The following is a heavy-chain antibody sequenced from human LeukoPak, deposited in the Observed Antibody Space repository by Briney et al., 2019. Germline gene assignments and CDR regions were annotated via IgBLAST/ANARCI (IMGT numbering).Heavy chain of an antibody. CDR1: GYTFTSYG. Sequence: ASVKVSCKASGYTFTSYGISWVRQAPGQGLEWMGWISAYNGNTNYAQKLQGRVTMTTDTSTSTAYMELRSLRSDDTAVYYCARDLEGYDFWSGYSPYYYYGMDVWGQGTTVTVFS. CDR2: ISAYNGNT. CDR3: ARDLEGYDFWSGYSPYYYYGMDV. V-gene: IGHV1-18*01. D-gene: IGHD3-3*01. J-gene: IGHJ6*02.